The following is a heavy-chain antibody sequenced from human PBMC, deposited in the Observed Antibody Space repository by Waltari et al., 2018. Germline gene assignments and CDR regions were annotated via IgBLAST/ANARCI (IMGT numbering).Heavy chain of an antibody. CDR2: IKQDGSEI. D-gene: IGHD3-16*02. CDR1: GFSFRRSW. CDR3: GKELSISFDY. Sequence: EGQLVESGGGLVQPGGSLRLSCAASGFSFRRSWMSWCRQAAGKGLEWVANIKQDGSEIYYSDSVKGRFTISRDNAKNSLYLHMNSLKVEDTAVYYCGKELSISFDYRGQGTLVTVSS. J-gene: IGHJ4*02. V-gene: IGHV3-7*01.